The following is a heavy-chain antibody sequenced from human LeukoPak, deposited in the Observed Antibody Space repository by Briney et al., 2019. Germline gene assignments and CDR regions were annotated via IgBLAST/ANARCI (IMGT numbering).Heavy chain of an antibody. Sequence: ASVKVSCKASGYTFTSYDINWVRQATGQGLEWMGWINPNSGNTVYAQKFQGRATITRSASISPAYMELSSLRSEDTAVYYCARVLSRFGDFDYWGQGTLVTVSS. D-gene: IGHD3-10*01. CDR3: ARVLSRFGDFDY. CDR2: INPNSGNT. CDR1: GYTFTSYD. V-gene: IGHV1-8*03. J-gene: IGHJ4*02.